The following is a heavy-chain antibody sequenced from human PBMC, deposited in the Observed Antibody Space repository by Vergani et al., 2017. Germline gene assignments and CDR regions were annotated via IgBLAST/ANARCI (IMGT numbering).Heavy chain of an antibody. V-gene: IGHV2-26*01. CDR2: IFSNDEK. J-gene: IGHJ3*02. D-gene: IGHD4-11*01. CDR3: ARCRTTLDAFDI. CDR1: GFSPSNARMG. Sequence: QVTLKESGPVLVNPTETLTPTSTVSGFSPSNARMGVSWIRQPPGKALEWLAHIFSNDEKTYSTSLKSRLTISKDTSKSQVVLTMTNMDPVDTATYYWARCRTTLDAFDIWGQGTMVTVSS.